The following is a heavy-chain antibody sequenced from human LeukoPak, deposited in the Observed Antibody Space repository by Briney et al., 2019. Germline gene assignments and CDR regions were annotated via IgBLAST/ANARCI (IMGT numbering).Heavy chain of an antibody. Sequence: ASVKVSCKASGYTFTGHYLNWLRQALGRGLEWMGRINPNSGDTKYADKFLGRVIMTRDTSTSKAYLDLNGLRSDDTASYYCARDMWELPSDYYYDFWGQGTLVTVSS. V-gene: IGHV1-2*06. CDR2: INPNSGDT. CDR1: GYTFTGHY. CDR3: ARDMWELPSDYYYDF. J-gene: IGHJ4*02. D-gene: IGHD1-26*01.